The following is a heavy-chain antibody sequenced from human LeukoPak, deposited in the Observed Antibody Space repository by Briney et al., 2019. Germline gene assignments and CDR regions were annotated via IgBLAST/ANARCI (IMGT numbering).Heavy chain of an antibody. CDR3: ARDRGVIVATNPTYNWFDP. CDR1: GYTFTSYA. D-gene: IGHD5-12*01. V-gene: IGHV1-3*01. J-gene: IGHJ5*02. CDR2: INAGNGNT. Sequence: GASVKVSCKASGYTFTSYAMHWVRQAPGQRLEWMGWINAGNGNTKYSQNFQGRVTITRDTSASAAYTELSSLRSEDTAVYYCARDRGVIVATNPTYNWFDPWGQGTLVTVSS.